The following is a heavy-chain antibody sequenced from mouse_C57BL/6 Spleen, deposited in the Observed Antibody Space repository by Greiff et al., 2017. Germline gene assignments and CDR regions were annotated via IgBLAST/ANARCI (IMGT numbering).Heavy chain of an antibody. CDR1: GYTFTSYW. Sequence: VQLQQPGAELVKPGASVKMSCKASGYTFTSYWITWVKQRPGQGLEWIGDIYPGSGSTNYNEKCKSKATLTVDTSSSTAYMQLSSLTSEDSAVYYCARSGDYDDAMDYWGQGTSVTVSS. J-gene: IGHJ4*01. CDR3: ARSGDYDDAMDY. CDR2: IYPGSGST. V-gene: IGHV1-55*01. D-gene: IGHD2-4*01.